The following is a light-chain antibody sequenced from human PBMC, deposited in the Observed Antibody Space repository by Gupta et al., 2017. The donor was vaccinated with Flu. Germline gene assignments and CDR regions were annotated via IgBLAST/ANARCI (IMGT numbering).Light chain of an antibody. CDR1: QSISSW. CDR3: QQYNSYSLT. J-gene: IGKJ4*01. CDR2: KAS. Sequence: DIQMTQSPPTLSASVGDRVTIPCRASQSISSWLAWYQQKPEKAPKLLIYKASTLESGVPSRFSGSGSGTEFTLTISSLQPDDFATYYCQQYNSYSLTFGGGTKVEIK. V-gene: IGKV1-5*03.